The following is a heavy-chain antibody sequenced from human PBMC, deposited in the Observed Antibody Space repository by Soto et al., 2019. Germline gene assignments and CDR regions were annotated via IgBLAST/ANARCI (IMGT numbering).Heavy chain of an antibody. CDR3: ARQNYYDSRGYSNWFDP. J-gene: IGHJ5*02. CDR2: IYYSGST. D-gene: IGHD3-22*01. Sequence: PSETLSLTCTVSGGSISSYYWSWIRQPRGKGLEWIGYIYYSGSTNYNPSLKSRVTISVDTSKNQFSLKLSSVTAADTAVYYCARQNYYDSRGYSNWFDPWGQGTLVTVSS. CDR1: GGSISSYY. V-gene: IGHV4-59*01.